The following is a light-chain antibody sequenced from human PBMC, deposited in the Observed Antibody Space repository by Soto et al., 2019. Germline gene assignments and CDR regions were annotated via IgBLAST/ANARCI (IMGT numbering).Light chain of an antibody. Sequence: EIVMMQSPATLSVSPGERATLSCRASQSVSSNLAWYQQKPGQAPRLLIYGASTRATGIPARFSGSGSGTEFTLTISSPQSEDFAVYYCQQYNNWPLTFGGGTKVEIK. CDR1: QSVSSN. V-gene: IGKV3-15*01. J-gene: IGKJ4*01. CDR2: GAS. CDR3: QQYNNWPLT.